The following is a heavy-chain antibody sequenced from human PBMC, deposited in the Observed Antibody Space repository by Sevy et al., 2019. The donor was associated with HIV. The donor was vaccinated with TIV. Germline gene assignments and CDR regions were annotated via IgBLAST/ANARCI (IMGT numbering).Heavy chain of an antibody. Sequence: GGSLRLSCAASGFTFSDYYMSWIRQAPGKGLEWVSYISISGSTIYYADSVKGRFTISRDNAKNSLFLQMNSLSAEDTGVYYCVREGLGGFSYSLDCWGQGTLVTVSS. CDR1: GFTFSDYY. CDR3: VREGLGGFSYSLDC. D-gene: IGHD3-16*01. J-gene: IGHJ4*02. CDR2: ISISGSTI. V-gene: IGHV3-11*04.